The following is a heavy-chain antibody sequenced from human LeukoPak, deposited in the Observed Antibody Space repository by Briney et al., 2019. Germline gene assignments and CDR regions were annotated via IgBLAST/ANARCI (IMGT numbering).Heavy chain of an antibody. CDR1: GGSFSTHA. Sequence: SVKVSCKAAGGSFSTHAIIWVRQAPGQGLEWMGGIIPVLDTTNSAQRFQDRLSLTADESTGTASMELTSLRPEDSAVYYCGASTVTVTYYYMAVWGKGTTITVSS. V-gene: IGHV1-69*13. D-gene: IGHD2-21*02. CDR3: GASTVTVTYYYMAV. CDR2: IIPVLDTT. J-gene: IGHJ6*03.